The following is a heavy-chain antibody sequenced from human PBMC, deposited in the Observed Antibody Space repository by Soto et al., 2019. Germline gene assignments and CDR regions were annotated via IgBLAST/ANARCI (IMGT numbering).Heavy chain of an antibody. CDR2: ISPYNDDS. CDR3: ERVEWLYNYYYYAMDV. J-gene: IGHJ6*02. Sequence: QVQLVQSGPEVKKPGASVKVSCKTSGYSFTSYAITWVRQAPGQGLEWMGWISPYNDDSNYAQTFQGRVTMTTDTSTSTAHMELRSLASDDSAVYYCERVEWLYNYYYYAMDVWRQGTTVTVS. CDR1: GYSFTSYA. V-gene: IGHV1-18*01. D-gene: IGHD3-3*01.